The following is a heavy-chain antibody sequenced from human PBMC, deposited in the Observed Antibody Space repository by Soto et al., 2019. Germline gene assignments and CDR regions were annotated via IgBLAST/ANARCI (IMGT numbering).Heavy chain of an antibody. Sequence: SVKVPCTASGGTFISYAIIWVRRAPGQGLEWMGGIIPIFGTANYAQKFQGRVTITADKSTSTAYMELSSLRSEDTAVYYCARVSPIIKIFGVVLHGGMDVWGQGTTVTVSS. CDR1: GGTFISYA. V-gene: IGHV1-69*06. CDR3: ARVSPIIKIFGVVLHGGMDV. D-gene: IGHD3-3*01. CDR2: IIPIFGTA. J-gene: IGHJ6*02.